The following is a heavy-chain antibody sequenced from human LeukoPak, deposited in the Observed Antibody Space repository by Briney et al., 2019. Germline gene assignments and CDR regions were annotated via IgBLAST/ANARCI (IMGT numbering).Heavy chain of an antibody. V-gene: IGHV1-2*02. J-gene: IGHJ5*02. CDR3: ARVKLLYYYGSGFDP. CDR1: GYTFTGYY. D-gene: IGHD3-10*01. CDR2: INPNSGGT. Sequence: ASVKVSCKASGYTFTGYYMHWVRQAPGQGLEWMGWINPNSGGTNYAQKFQGRVTMTRDTSISTAYMEPSRLRSDDTAVYYCARVKLLYYYGSGFDPWGQGTLVTVSS.